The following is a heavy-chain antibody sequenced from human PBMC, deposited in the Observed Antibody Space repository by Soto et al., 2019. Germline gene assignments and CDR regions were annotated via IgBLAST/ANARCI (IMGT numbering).Heavy chain of an antibody. CDR3: ARDGRGHYDILTGYYINYYYGMDV. Sequence: SETLALTCAVSCGSIGSSHWWCWVRQPRGKGLEWIGEIYHSGSTNYNPSLKSRVTISADKSKNQFSLKLSSVTAADTAVYYCARDGRGHYDILTGYYINYYYGMDVWGQGTTVS. CDR1: CGSIGSSHW. CDR2: IYHSGST. V-gene: IGHV4-4*02. D-gene: IGHD3-9*01. J-gene: IGHJ6*02.